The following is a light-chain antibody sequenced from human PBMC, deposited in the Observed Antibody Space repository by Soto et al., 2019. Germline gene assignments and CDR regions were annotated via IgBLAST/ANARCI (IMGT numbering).Light chain of an antibody. Sequence: IQMTPSPSSLSASVGGTITIPFPPSQSISTYLNWYQQKPGKAPNLLIYTTSSLHSGVPSRFSGSGSGTDFTLTISSLQPEDFATYYCQQSYSTPITCGQGTRLEIK. J-gene: IGKJ5*01. V-gene: IGKV1-39*01. CDR2: TTS. CDR3: QQSYSTPIT. CDR1: QSISTY.